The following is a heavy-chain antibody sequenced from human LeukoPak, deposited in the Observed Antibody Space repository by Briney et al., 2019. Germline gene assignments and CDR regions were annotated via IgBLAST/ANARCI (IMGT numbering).Heavy chain of an antibody. CDR3: ARVATVVTPEGSDYFDY. J-gene: IGHJ4*02. D-gene: IGHD4-23*01. Sequence: GGSLRLSCAASGFTVSSNYMSWVRQAPGKGLEWVSVIYSGGSTYYADSVKGRFTISRDNSKNTLYLQVNSLRAEDTAVYYCARVATVVTPEGSDYFDYWGQGTLVTVSS. CDR2: IYSGGST. V-gene: IGHV3-53*01. CDR1: GFTVSSNY.